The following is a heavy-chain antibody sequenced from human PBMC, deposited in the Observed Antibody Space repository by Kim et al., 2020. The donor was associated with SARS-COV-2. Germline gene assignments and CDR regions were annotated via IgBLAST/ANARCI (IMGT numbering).Heavy chain of an antibody. D-gene: IGHD1-26*01. CDR3: ARDRDMGNWFDP. J-gene: IGHJ5*02. V-gene: IGHV4-39*07. Sequence: PSLKSRVTISVDTSKKQVSLKLSAVTAADTAVYYCARDRDMGNWFDPWGQGTLVTVSS.